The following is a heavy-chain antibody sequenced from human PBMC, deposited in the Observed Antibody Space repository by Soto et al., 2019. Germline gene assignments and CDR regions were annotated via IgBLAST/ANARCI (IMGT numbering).Heavy chain of an antibody. CDR1: GYTFTNYA. D-gene: IGHD3-22*01. J-gene: IGHJ6*02. CDR3: ARTFMIGKYYYYGMDV. CDR2: INAGNGNT. Sequence: ASVKVSCKASGYTFTNYAMHWVRQAPGQRLEWMGWINAGNGNTKYSQKFQGRVTITRDTSASTAYMELSSLRSEDTAVYYCARTFMIGKYYYYGMDVWGQGNTVTVS. V-gene: IGHV1-3*01.